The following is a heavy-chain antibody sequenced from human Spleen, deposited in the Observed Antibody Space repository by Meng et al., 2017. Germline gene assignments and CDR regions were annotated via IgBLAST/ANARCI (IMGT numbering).Heavy chain of an antibody. V-gene: IGHV1-18*01. CDR2: LGAHDGDT. J-gene: IGHJ4*02. CDR3: ARGTPGRSYSDY. CDR1: DYTFTGYG. D-gene: IGHD1-14*01. Sequence: QVQPVQFGPEVKKPGASVTVSCKASDYTFTGYGVSWVRQAPGQGLEWMAWLGAHDGDTSHAPKFQGRVTVSADRPTATAYMELRSLRSDDTAVYYCARGTPGRSYSDYWGQGTLVTVSS.